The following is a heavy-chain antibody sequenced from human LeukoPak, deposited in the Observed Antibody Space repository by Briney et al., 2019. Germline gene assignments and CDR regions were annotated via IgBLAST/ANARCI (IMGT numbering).Heavy chain of an antibody. J-gene: IGHJ4*02. V-gene: IGHV4-59*01. CDR2: IYYSGST. CDR1: GGSISSYY. D-gene: IGHD5-12*01. Sequence: PSETLSLTCTVSGGSISSYYWSWIRQPPGKGLEWIGYIYYSGSTNYNPSLKSRVTISVDTSKNQFSLKLSSVTAADTAVYYCARVKRGYSGYERYYFDYWGQGTLVTVSS. CDR3: ARVKRGYSGYERYYFDY.